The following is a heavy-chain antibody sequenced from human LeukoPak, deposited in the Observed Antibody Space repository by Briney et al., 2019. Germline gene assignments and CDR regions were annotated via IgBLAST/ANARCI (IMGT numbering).Heavy chain of an antibody. D-gene: IGHD6-6*01. Sequence: ASVKVSCMASGYTFTGYYMHWVRQAPGQGLEWMGWINPNSGGTNYAQKFQGRVTMTRDTSISTAYMELSRLRSDDTAVYYCARVACIAAGRAHWYFDLWGRGTLVTVSS. CDR2: INPNSGGT. CDR1: GYTFTGYY. CDR3: ARVACIAAGRAHWYFDL. V-gene: IGHV1-2*02. J-gene: IGHJ2*01.